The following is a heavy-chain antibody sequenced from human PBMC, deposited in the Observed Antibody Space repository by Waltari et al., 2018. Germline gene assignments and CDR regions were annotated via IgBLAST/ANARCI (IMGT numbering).Heavy chain of an antibody. CDR3: TRGGVGYGNFEY. V-gene: IGHV3-74*01. CDR1: CIAFSGYW. D-gene: IGHD5-12*01. J-gene: IGHJ4*02. CDR2: IYTGASDT. Sequence: EVQLVEYGGDLVQPGGSMRLSCAASCIAFSGYWLHWVRQTPGKGLVWVSRIYTGASDTYYADSVKGRFTISRDNAKNTLYLQMNSLRVEDTAVYYCTRGGVGYGNFEYWGLGTLVTVSS.